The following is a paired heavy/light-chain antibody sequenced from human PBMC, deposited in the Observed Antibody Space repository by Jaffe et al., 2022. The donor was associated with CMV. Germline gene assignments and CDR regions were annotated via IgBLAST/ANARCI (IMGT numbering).Light chain of an antibody. V-gene: IGLV1-47*01. Sequence: QSVLTQPPSASGTPGQRVTISCSGSSSNIGSNYVYWYQQLPGMAPKLLIYRNNQRPSGVPDRFSGSKSGTSGSLAISGLRSEDEADYYCAAWDDSLSGPYYVFGTGTKVTVL. CDR1: SSNIGSNY. CDR3: AAWDDSLSGPYYV. CDR2: RNN. J-gene: IGLJ1*01.
Heavy chain of an antibody. V-gene: IGHV5-10-1*03. CDR3: ATGLRRVGRVSKPSKMDYYFDL. D-gene: IGHD4-17*01. CDR2: IDPIDSHT. Sequence: EVQLVQSGAEVKKPGDSLRISCKGSGYSFSSYWINWVRQMPGKGLEWMGRIDPIDSHTNYSPSFQGHVTISVDKSISIAYLQWSSLKASDTAIYYCATGLRRVGRVSKPSKMDYYFDLWGRGTLVTVSS. CDR1: GYSFSSYW. J-gene: IGHJ2*01.